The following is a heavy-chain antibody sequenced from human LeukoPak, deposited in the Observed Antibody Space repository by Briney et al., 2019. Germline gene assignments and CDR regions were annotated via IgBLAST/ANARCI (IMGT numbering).Heavy chain of an antibody. J-gene: IGHJ5*02. CDR3: ARRSGSQGWFDP. V-gene: IGHV4-39*01. D-gene: IGHD1-26*01. CDR2: IYYSGST. Sequence: TSETLSLTCTVSGGSISSNSYYWGWIRQPPGKGLEWIGSIYYSGSTYYNPSLESRVTISVDTSKNQFSLKLSSVTAADTAVYYCARRSGSQGWFDPWGQGTLVTVSS. CDR1: GGSISSNSYY.